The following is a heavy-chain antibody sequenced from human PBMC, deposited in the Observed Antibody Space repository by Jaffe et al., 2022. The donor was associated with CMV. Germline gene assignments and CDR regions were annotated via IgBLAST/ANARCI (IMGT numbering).Heavy chain of an antibody. CDR3: VRAPKTIYYDSSGYYYDWFDP. Sequence: QVQLQESGPGLVKPSQTLSLTCTVSGDSISNNNYYWSWIRQHPGKGLEWIGYIYYSGTTYYNPSLKSRLSISVDTSKNQLSLKLSSVTAADTAVYYCVRAPKTIYYDSSGYYYDWFDPWGQGTLVTVSS. CDR2: IYYSGTT. J-gene: IGHJ5*02. V-gene: IGHV4-31*03. D-gene: IGHD3-22*01. CDR1: GDSISNNNYY.